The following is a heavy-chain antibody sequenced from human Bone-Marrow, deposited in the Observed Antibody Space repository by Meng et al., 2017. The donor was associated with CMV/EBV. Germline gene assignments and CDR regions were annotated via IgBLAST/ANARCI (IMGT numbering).Heavy chain of an antibody. J-gene: IGHJ3*02. V-gene: IGHV5-51*01. CDR2: IYPGDSDT. Sequence: GESLKISCKASGYSFTSYWIAWVRQMPGKGLEWMGIIYPGDSDTRYSPSFQGQVTISADKSISTAYLQWSSLKASDTAMYYCARAPAGIVVVPAAPARWAFDIWGQGTMVTVSS. D-gene: IGHD2-2*01. CDR1: GYSFTSYW. CDR3: ARAPAGIVVVPAAPARWAFDI.